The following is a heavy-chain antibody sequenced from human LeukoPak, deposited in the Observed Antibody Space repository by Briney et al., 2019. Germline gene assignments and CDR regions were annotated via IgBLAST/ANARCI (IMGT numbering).Heavy chain of an antibody. CDR2: IYYSGST. Sequence: KPSETLSLTCTVSGGSISSGGYYWSWIRQHPGKGLEWIGYIYYSGSTYYNPSLKSRVSISVDTSKNQFSLKLSSVTAADTAVYYCARVSGSSADYWGQGTLVTVSS. CDR1: GGSISSGGYY. D-gene: IGHD1-26*01. CDR3: ARVSGSSADY. V-gene: IGHV4-31*03. J-gene: IGHJ4*02.